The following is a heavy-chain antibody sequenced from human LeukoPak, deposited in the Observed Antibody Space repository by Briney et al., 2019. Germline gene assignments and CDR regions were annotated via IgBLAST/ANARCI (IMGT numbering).Heavy chain of an antibody. V-gene: IGHV4-4*09. CDR1: GGSISSYY. Sequence: SETLSLTCTVSGGSISSYYWSWIRQPPGKGLEWIGYIYTSGSTNYNPSLKSRVTISVDTSKNQFSLKLSSVTAADTAVYYCASTNHDSSGYYPHYYMDVWGKGTTVTVSS. J-gene: IGHJ6*03. CDR3: ASTNHDSSGYYPHYYMDV. CDR2: IYTSGST. D-gene: IGHD3-22*01.